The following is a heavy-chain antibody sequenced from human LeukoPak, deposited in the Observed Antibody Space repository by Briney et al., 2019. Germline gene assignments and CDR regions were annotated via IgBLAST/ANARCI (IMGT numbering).Heavy chain of an antibody. CDR3: ARGKPVYFYGPGSYLASPFDS. CDR2: ISTYNGNT. CDR1: GYTFTSYG. V-gene: IGHV1-18*01. Sequence: ASVKVSCKASGYTFTSYGISWVRQAPGQGPEWMGWISTYNGNTDYAQMLQGRITMTTDTSTSTAYMELRSLRSDDTAVYYCARGKPVYFYGPGSYLASPFDSWGQGTLVTVSS. J-gene: IGHJ4*02. D-gene: IGHD3-10*01.